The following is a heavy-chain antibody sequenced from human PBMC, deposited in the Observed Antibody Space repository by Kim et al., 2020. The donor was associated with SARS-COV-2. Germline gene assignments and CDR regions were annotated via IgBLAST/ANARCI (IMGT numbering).Heavy chain of an antibody. CDR3: ARGMYYYDSSGYYTDYGMDV. CDR1: GYTFTGYY. CDR2: INPNSGGT. D-gene: IGHD3-22*01. V-gene: IGHV1-2*02. J-gene: IGHJ6*02. Sequence: ASVKVSCKASGYTFTGYYMHWVRQAPGQGLEWMGWINPNSGGTNYAQKFQGRVTMTRDTSISTAYMELSRLRSDDTAVYYCARGMYYYDSSGYYTDYGMDVWGQGTTVTVSS.